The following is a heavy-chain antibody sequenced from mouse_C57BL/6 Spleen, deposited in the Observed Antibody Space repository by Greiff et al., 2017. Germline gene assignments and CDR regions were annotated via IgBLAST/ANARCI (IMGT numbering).Heavy chain of an antibody. J-gene: IGHJ4*01. Sequence: VQLQQPGAELVRPGTSVKLSCKASGYTFTSYWMHWVKQRPGQGLEWIGVIDPSDSYTNYNQKFKGKATLTVDTSSSTAYMQLSSLTSEDSAVYYCARSRDSSGPYCAMDYWGQGTTVTVSS. V-gene: IGHV1-59*01. CDR2: IDPSDSYT. D-gene: IGHD3-2*02. CDR3: ARSRDSSGPYCAMDY. CDR1: GYTFTSYW.